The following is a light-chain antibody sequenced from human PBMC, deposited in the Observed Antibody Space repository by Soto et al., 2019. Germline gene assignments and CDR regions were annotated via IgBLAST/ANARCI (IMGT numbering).Light chain of an antibody. CDR2: AAS. CDR3: LQHTTYPWT. V-gene: IGKV1-17*01. J-gene: IGKJ1*01. CDR1: QGIRND. Sequence: DIQMTQSPSSLSASVGDRVIITCRASQGIRNDLSWHQQKPGKAPKRLISAASSLQSGVPSRFSGSGSGTEFTLTISSLQPDDFATYYCLQHTTYPWTFGQGTRVEIK.